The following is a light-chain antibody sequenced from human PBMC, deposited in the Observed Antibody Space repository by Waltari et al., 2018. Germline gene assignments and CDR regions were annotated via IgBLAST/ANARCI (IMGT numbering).Light chain of an antibody. J-gene: IGLJ2*01. V-gene: IGLV2-11*01. CDR2: DVT. CDR1: RSDAGGYYF. Sequence: QSALTQPRSVSGSPGPSVTISCTGTRSDAGGYYFVSWYQQHPGTAPKLIISDVTKRPAGVPDRFSGSKSGNTASLTISGLQAEDEADYYCSSYAGNYVAFGGGTKLTVL. CDR3: SSYAGNYVA.